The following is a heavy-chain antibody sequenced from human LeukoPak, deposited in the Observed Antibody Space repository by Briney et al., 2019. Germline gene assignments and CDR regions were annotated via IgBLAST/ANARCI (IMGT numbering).Heavy chain of an antibody. Sequence: GSLRLSCTASGFTFGDYAMSWFRQAPGKGLEWVGFIRSKAYGGTTEYAASVKGRFTISRDDSKSIAYLQMNSLKTEDTAVYYCTRDPTPIGLGAFDIWGQGTMVTVSS. J-gene: IGHJ3*02. CDR3: TRDPTPIGLGAFDI. CDR2: IRSKAYGGTT. V-gene: IGHV3-49*03. CDR1: GFTFGDYA. D-gene: IGHD3-10*01.